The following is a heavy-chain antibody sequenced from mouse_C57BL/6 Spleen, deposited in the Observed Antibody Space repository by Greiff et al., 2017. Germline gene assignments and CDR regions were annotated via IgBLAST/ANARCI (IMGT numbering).Heavy chain of an antibody. CDR3: VSDGYYPHYYAMDY. J-gene: IGHJ4*01. Sequence: EAGGGLVQPKGSLKLSCAASGFTFNTYAMHWVRQAPGKGLEWVARIRSKSSNYATYYADSVKDRFTISRDDSQSMLYLQMNNLKTEDTAMYYCVSDGYYPHYYAMDYWGQGTSVTVSS. CDR1: GFTFNTYA. D-gene: IGHD2-3*01. V-gene: IGHV10-3*01. CDR2: IRSKSSNYAT.